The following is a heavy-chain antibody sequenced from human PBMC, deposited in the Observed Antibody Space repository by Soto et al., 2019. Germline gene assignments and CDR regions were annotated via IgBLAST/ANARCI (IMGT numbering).Heavy chain of an antibody. CDR3: ARGFDDRWIVVVPAASPWYYGMDV. Sequence: QVQLVQSGTEVQKPGSSVKVSCKASGGTLSNNAISWVRQAPGQGLEWMSGIIPLSATTNYAQKFQGRVRITADRSTSTVYMELASVTSEDTAVYYCARGFDDRWIVVVPAASPWYYGMDVWGQGTTVTVSS. J-gene: IGHJ6*02. V-gene: IGHV1-69*06. D-gene: IGHD2-2*01. CDR2: IIPLSATT. CDR1: GGTLSNNA.